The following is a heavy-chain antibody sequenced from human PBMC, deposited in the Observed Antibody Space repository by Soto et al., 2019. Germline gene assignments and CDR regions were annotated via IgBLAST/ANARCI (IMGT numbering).Heavy chain of an antibody. CDR3: ARDGAVAGSYYYYGMDV. J-gene: IGHJ6*02. Sequence: QVQLVQSGAEVKKPGASVKVSCKASGYTFTSYGISWVRQAPGQGLEWMGWISAYNGNTNYAQKLQGRVTMTTDTSTSTAYMELRSLRSDDMAVYYCARDGAVAGSYYYYGMDVWGQGTTVTVSS. D-gene: IGHD6-19*01. CDR2: ISAYNGNT. V-gene: IGHV1-18*03. CDR1: GYTFTSYG.